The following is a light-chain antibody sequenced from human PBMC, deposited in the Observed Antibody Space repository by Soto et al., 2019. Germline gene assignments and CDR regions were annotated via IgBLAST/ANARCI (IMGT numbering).Light chain of an antibody. CDR3: CSHVGGSSPPWV. J-gene: IGLJ3*02. V-gene: IGLV2-23*02. CDR2: EVN. CDR1: SNDVGGYNL. Sequence: QSALTQPASVSGSPGQSITISCTGTSNDVGGYNLVSWFQQHPGKAPKLMISEVNKRPSGVSNRFSGSKSANTASLTISGLQAEDEADYYCCSHVGGSSPPWVFGGGTKLTVL.